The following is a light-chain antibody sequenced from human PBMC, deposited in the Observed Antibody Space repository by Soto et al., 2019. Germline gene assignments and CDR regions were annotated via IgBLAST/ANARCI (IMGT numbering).Light chain of an antibody. Sequence: EIVLTQSPGTLSLSPGERATLSWRASQSVSSYLAWYQQKPGQPPRLLIYDASNRATGIPARFSGSGSGTDFTLTISSLEPEDFAVYYCQQRSNWQVTFGQGTRLEIK. CDR2: DAS. CDR3: QQRSNWQVT. J-gene: IGKJ5*01. CDR1: QSVSSY. V-gene: IGKV3-11*01.